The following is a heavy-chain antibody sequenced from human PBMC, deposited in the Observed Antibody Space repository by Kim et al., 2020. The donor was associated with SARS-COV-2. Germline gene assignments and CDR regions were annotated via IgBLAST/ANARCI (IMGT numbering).Heavy chain of an antibody. Sequence: VKGRFTISRDNSKNTLYLQMNSLRAEDTAVYYCAKGQAARLIYYYYYMDVWGKGTTVTVSS. V-gene: IGHV3-23*01. D-gene: IGHD6-6*01. CDR3: AKGQAARLIYYYYYMDV. J-gene: IGHJ6*03.